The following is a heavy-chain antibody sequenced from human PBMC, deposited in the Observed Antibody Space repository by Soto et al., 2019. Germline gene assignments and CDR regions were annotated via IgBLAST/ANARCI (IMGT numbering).Heavy chain of an antibody. D-gene: IGHD3-22*01. CDR1: GFTFARYP. Sequence: GGSLGLSCAASGFTFARYPMGWVRQAPGKGLEWVSAISKSGGSTYYADSVKGRFTISRDNSKNTLYLQMHSLRAGDTAVYYCAKGIQEYYDAFDYWGQGT. J-gene: IGHJ4*02. CDR2: ISKSGGST. CDR3: AKGIQEYYDAFDY. V-gene: IGHV3-23*01.